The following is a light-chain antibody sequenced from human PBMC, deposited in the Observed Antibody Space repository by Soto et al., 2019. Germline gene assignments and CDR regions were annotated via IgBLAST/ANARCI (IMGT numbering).Light chain of an antibody. Sequence: IQLTHSPSSLSASVGDRVTITCRASQGISSYLAWYQQKPGKAPKLLIYAASTLQSGVPSRFSGSGSGTDFTLTISSLQPEDFATYYCQQLNSYPFTFGQGTKLEI. CDR2: AAS. J-gene: IGKJ2*01. CDR3: QQLNSYPFT. CDR1: QGISSY. V-gene: IGKV1-9*01.